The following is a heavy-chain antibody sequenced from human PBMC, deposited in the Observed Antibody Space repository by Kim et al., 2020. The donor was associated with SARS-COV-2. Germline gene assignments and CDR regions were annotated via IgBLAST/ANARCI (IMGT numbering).Heavy chain of an antibody. CDR1: GFTFSDFN. V-gene: IGHV3-48*02. D-gene: IGHD2-8*01. CDR3: ARTNLMDD. Sequence: GGSLRLSCAASGFTFSDFNMNWVRQAPGKGLEWVSSIGCGGTNIHYADSVKGRFTISRDNAKNSLYLQMNSLRDEDTAVYYCARTNLMDDCGQGTRVTVS. CDR2: IGCGGTNI. J-gene: IGHJ6*02.